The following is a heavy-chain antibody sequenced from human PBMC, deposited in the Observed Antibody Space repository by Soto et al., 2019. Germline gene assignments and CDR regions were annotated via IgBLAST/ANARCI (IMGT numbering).Heavy chain of an antibody. Sequence: PGGSLRLSCSASGFRFSSYSVHWVREAPGKGLEWLAVIWNDGTTKYYADSVKGRFTISRDTPKNTLYLQMNSLRAEDTAVYYCARDGLEYSGYDIDYWGQGTLVTVSS. CDR3: ARDGLEYSGYDIDY. D-gene: IGHD5-12*01. V-gene: IGHV3-33*01. CDR1: GFRFSSYS. J-gene: IGHJ4*02. CDR2: IWNDGTTK.